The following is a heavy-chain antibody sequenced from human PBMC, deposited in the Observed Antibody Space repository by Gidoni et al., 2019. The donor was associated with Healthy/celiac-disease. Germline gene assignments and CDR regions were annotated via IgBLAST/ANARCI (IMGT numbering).Heavy chain of an antibody. CDR1: GGSFSGYY. V-gene: IGHV4-34*01. CDR2: INHSGST. CDR3: ARGGYYCSGGSCYRGFDY. D-gene: IGHD2-15*01. Sequence: QVQLQQWGAGLLKPSETLSLTCAVYGGSFSGYYWSWIRQPPGKGLEWSGEINHSGSTNYNPSLKSRVTISVDTSKNQFSLKLSSVTAADTAVYYCARGGYYCSGGSCYRGFDYWGQGTLVTVSS. J-gene: IGHJ4*02.